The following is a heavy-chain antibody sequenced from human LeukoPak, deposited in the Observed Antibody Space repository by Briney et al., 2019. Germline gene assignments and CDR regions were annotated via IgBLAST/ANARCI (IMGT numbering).Heavy chain of an antibody. D-gene: IGHD2-15*01. CDR2: TYSSGST. CDR1: GGSISSYY. V-gene: IGHV4-59*01. J-gene: IGHJ4*02. Sequence: SETLSLTCTVSGGSISSYYWSWIRQPPGKGLEWIGYTYSSGSTNHNPSLKSRVTISVDTSKYQFSLKLSSVTAADTAVYYCARGRGYCSGGSCYSDYWGQGTLVTVSS. CDR3: ARGRGYCSGGSCYSDY.